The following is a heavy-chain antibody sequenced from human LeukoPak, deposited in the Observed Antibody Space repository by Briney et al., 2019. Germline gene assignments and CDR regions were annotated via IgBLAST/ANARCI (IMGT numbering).Heavy chain of an antibody. V-gene: IGHV3-23*01. Sequence: GGSLRLSCAASGFTFSSYAMSWVRQAPGKGLEWVSAISGSGGRTYYADSVKGRFTISRDSSKNTLYLQMNSLRPEDTALYYCAKERCTAMSCVDYWGQGTLVSLSS. J-gene: IGHJ4*02. CDR1: GFTFSSYA. CDR2: ISGSGGRT. D-gene: IGHD5-18*01. CDR3: AKERCTAMSCVDY.